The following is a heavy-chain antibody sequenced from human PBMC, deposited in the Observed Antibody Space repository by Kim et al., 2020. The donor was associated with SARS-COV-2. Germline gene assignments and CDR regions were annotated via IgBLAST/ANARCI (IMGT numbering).Heavy chain of an antibody. D-gene: IGHD3-10*01. CDR2: ISNNDIDT. Sequence: GGSLRLSCAAPGLTFSSYAMNWVRLAPGKGLEWVAGISNNDIDTYYAGSVRGRFTISRDNSKNTLYLQMDSLRAEDTAVYFCAKGFDYYGSGCLYFYSGIDVSGQGTTVTVSS. CDR1: GLTFSSYA. V-gene: IGHV3-23*01. J-gene: IGHJ6*02. CDR3: AKGFDYYGSGCLYFYSGIDV.